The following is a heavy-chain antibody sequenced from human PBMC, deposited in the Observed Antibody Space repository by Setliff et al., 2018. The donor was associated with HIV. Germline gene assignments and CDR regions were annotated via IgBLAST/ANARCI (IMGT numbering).Heavy chain of an antibody. D-gene: IGHD6-19*01. V-gene: IGHV4-39*02. CDR1: GASISNSNSY. CDR2: VYQSGST. J-gene: IGHJ1*01. CDR3: ARDGVTGVAVAGTNLF. Sequence: SETLSLTCTVYGASISNSNSYWGWIRQPPGKRLEWLGSVYQSGSTSYNPSLSSRLTISVDTSKNQVSLRLSSVTAADTGVYYCARDGVTGVAVAGTNLFWGLGTLVTVSS.